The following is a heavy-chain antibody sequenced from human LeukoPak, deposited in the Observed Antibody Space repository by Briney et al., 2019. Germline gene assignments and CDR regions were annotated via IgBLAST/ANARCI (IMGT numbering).Heavy chain of an antibody. J-gene: IGHJ6*02. D-gene: IGHD6-6*01. CDR2: INRSGST. Sequence: PEPLSLTCAVYGGSFSGYYWSWIRQPPGKGLEWIGEINRSGSTNYNPSLKSRVTISVDTSKNQFSLKLSSVTAADTAVYYCARPSIAARPDYYYGMDVWGQGTTVTVSS. CDR3: ARPSIAARPDYYYGMDV. V-gene: IGHV4-34*01. CDR1: GGSFSGYY.